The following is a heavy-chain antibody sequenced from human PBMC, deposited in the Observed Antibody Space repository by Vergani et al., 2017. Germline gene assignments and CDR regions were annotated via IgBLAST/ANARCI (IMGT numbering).Heavy chain of an antibody. D-gene: IGHD6-6*01. CDR3: AREYSSLVEFLAY. J-gene: IGHJ4*02. V-gene: IGHV4-4*07. CDR2: IYTSEST. Sequence: QVQLQASGPGLVKPSETLSLTCIVSGGSISPYYWSWIRQPAGKGLEWSGRIYTSESTNYNPSLKSRVTISVDTSKNQFSLKLSTVTAADTAVYYCAREYSSLVEFLAYWGQGTLVTVSS. CDR1: GGSISPYY.